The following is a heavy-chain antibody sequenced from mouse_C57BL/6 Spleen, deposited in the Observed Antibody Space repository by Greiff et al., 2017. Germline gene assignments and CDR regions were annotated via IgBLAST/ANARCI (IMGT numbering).Heavy chain of an antibody. J-gene: IGHJ4*01. CDR3: ARHEDVAYYSNIYAMDY. CDR2: FYPGSGSI. D-gene: IGHD2-5*01. CDR1: GYTFTEYT. V-gene: IGHV1-62-2*01. Sequence: QVQLQQSGAELVKPGASVKLSCKASGYTFTEYTIHWVKQRSGQGLEWIGWFYPGSGSIKYNEKFKDKATLTADKSSSTVYMELSRLTSEDSAVYFCARHEDVAYYSNIYAMDYWGQGTSVTVSS.